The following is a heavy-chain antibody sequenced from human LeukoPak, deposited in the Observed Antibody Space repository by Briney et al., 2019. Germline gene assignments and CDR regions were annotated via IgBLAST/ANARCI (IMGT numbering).Heavy chain of an antibody. CDR3: AKDDYYDTSGYRD. J-gene: IGHJ4*02. CDR2: ISSSGSTI. CDR1: GFTFSSYE. V-gene: IGHV3-48*03. D-gene: IGHD3-22*01. Sequence: GGSLRLSCAASGFTFSSYEMNWVRQAPGKGLEWVSYISSSGSTIYYADSVKGRFTISRDNAKNTLYLQMNSLRAEDTAVYYCAKDDYYDTSGYRDWGQGTLVTVSS.